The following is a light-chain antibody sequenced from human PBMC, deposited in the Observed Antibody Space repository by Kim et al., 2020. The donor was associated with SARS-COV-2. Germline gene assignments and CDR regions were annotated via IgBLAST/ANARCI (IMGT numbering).Light chain of an antibody. CDR1: QSINTF. J-gene: IGKJ4*01. Sequence: ASVGDIVTITCRASQSINTFLNWYRLKSGEAPKLLIYAASRLQSGVPSRFSGSGSGADFTLTISSLQDEDFATYFCQQSYRPPMTFGGGTKVDIK. CDR2: AAS. CDR3: QQSYRPPMT. V-gene: IGKV1-39*01.